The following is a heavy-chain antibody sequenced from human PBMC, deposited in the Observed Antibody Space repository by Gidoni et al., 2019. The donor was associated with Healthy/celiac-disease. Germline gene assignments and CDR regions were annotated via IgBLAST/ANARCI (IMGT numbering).Heavy chain of an antibody. Sequence: QVQLQQWGAGLLKPSETLSLTCAVYGGSFSGYFWSWIRQPPGKGLEWIGDINHSGSTNYNPSLKSRVTISVDTSKNQFSLKLTSVTAADTAVYYCARGYDSGGYYPDYWYFDLWGRGTLVTVSS. D-gene: IGHD3-22*01. J-gene: IGHJ2*01. CDR1: GGSFSGYF. CDR3: ARGYDSGGYYPDYWYFDL. CDR2: INHSGST. V-gene: IGHV4-34*01.